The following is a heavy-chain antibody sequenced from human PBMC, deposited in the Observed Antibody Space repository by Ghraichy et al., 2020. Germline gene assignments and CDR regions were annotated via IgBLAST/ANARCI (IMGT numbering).Heavy chain of an antibody. CDR2: IYTSGST. CDR3: ARDHYYDSSGYSPPPSWYFDL. Sequence: SETLSLTCTVSGGSISSYYWSWIRQPAGKGLEWIGRIYTSGSTNYNPSLKSRVTMSVDTSKNQFSLKLSSVTAADTAVYYCARDHYYDSSGYSPPPSWYFDLWGRGTLVTVSS. CDR1: GGSISSYY. V-gene: IGHV4-4*07. J-gene: IGHJ2*01. D-gene: IGHD3-22*01.